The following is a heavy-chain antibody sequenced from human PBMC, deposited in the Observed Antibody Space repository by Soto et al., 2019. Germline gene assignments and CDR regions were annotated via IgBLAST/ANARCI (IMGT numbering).Heavy chain of an antibody. J-gene: IGHJ5*02. D-gene: IGHD3-22*01. Sequence: PSETLSLTCTVSGGSISIYYWSWIRQPPGKGLEWIGYIYYSGSTNYNPSLKSRVTISVDTSKNQFSLKLSSVTAADTAVYYCARGPTYYYDSSGPILDNWFDPWGQGTLVTVSS. CDR3: ARGPTYYYDSSGPILDNWFDP. CDR2: IYYSGST. CDR1: GGSISIYY. V-gene: IGHV4-59*01.